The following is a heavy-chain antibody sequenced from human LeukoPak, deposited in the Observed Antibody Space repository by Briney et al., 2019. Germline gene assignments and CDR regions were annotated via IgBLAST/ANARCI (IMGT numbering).Heavy chain of an antibody. Sequence: ASVKVSCKASGGTFSSYAISWVRQAPGQGLEWMGGIIPIFGTAKYAQKFQGRVTITADKSTSTAYMELSSLRSEDTAVYYCATGPGEDSSGYYYYYMDVWGKGTTVTVSS. CDR2: IIPIFGTA. J-gene: IGHJ6*03. CDR3: ATGPGEDSSGYYYYYMDV. CDR1: GGTFSSYA. V-gene: IGHV1-69*06. D-gene: IGHD3-22*01.